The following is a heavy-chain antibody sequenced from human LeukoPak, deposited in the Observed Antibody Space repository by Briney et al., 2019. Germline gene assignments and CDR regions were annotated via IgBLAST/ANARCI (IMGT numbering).Heavy chain of an antibody. CDR3: ARHIMIVVEPLVHTDAFDI. CDR1: GYSISSGYY. CDR2: IYHSGST. D-gene: IGHD3-22*01. J-gene: IGHJ3*02. V-gene: IGHV4-38-2*02. Sequence: PSETLSLTCTVSGYSISSGYYWGWIRQPPGKGLEWIGSIYHSGSTYYNPSLKSRVTISVDTSKNQFSLKLSSVTAADTAVYYCARHIMIVVEPLVHTDAFDIWGQGTMVTVSS.